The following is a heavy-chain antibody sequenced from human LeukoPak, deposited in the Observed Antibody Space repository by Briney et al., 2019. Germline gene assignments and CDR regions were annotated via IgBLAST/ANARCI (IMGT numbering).Heavy chain of an antibody. CDR1: GHSIINTYY. Sequence: PSETLSLTCTVSGHSIINTYYWGWIRQSPGKGLEWIGSIHHSGNRFESGSTHYNPSLRSRVIVSADTSKNQFSLTLRSVTAADTAVYFCARNASSGFFNDWGRGTLVTVSS. CDR2: IHHSGNRFESGST. V-gene: IGHV4-28*01. CDR3: ARNASSGFFND. D-gene: IGHD6-25*01. J-gene: IGHJ1*01.